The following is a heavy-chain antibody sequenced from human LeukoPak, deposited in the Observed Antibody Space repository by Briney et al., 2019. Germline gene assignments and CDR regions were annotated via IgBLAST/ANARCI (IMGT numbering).Heavy chain of an antibody. Sequence: PGGSPRLSCAASGFTFSDYYMSWIRQAPGKGLEWVSYISSSGSTIYYADSVKGRFTISKDNAKNSLYLQMNSLRAEDTAVYYCARVRTRVTIFGVVTPDYFDYWGQGTLVTVSS. D-gene: IGHD3-3*01. J-gene: IGHJ4*02. CDR2: ISSSGSTI. V-gene: IGHV3-11*04. CDR1: GFTFSDYY. CDR3: ARVRTRVTIFGVVTPDYFDY.